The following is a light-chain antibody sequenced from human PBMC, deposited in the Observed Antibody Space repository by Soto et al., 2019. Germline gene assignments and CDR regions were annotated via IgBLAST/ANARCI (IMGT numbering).Light chain of an antibody. CDR3: QHYNSYPFT. J-gene: IGKJ3*01. CDR2: KAS. V-gene: IGKV1-5*03. Sequence: DIQMTQSPSTLSASVGDRVTITCRASQSISSWLAWYQQKPGKAPKLLIYKASSLESGVPSKVSGSGSGTEFTLTTSSLQPDDFATYYCQHYNSYPFTFGPGTKVDIK. CDR1: QSISSW.